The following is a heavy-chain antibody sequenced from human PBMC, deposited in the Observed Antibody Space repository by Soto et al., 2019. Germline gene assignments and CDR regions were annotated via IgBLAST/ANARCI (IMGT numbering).Heavy chain of an antibody. V-gene: IGHV3-23*01. D-gene: IGHD3-10*01. CDR3: AKDGVVRGVPHYYYYGMDV. Sequence: PGGSLRLSCAASGFTFSSYAMSWVRQAPGKWLEWVSAISGSGGSTYYADSVKGRFTISRDNSKNTLYLQMNSLRAEDTAVYYCAKDGVVRGVPHYYYYGMDVWGQGXTVTV. CDR2: ISGSGGST. J-gene: IGHJ6*02. CDR1: GFTFSSYA.